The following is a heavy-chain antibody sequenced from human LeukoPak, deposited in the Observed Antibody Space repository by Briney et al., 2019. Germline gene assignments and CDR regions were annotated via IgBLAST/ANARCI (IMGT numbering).Heavy chain of an antibody. CDR3: VRVISSAWRQNDL. V-gene: IGHV4-4*02. CDR1: GDSITSYAW. D-gene: IGHD3-22*01. Sequence: SETLSLTCSVSGDSITSYAWWSWVRQPPGKGLEWIGEIHLNGITNYNPSLKSRVTMSIDKSNNQFSLNLSSVTAADTAVYYCVRVISSAWRQNDLWGQGTLVTV. CDR2: IHLNGIT. J-gene: IGHJ5*02.